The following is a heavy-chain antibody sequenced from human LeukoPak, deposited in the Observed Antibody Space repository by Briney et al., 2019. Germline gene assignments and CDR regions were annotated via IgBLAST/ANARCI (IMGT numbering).Heavy chain of an antibody. Sequence: PGGSLRLSCAASGFTFSSYWMSWVRQAPGKGLEWVANIKQDGSEKYYVDSAKGRFTISRDNSKNTLYLQMNSLRAEDTAVYYCARDRELRITLGGAAWFDPWGQGTLVTVSS. V-gene: IGHV3-7*01. J-gene: IGHJ5*02. CDR1: GFTFSSYW. D-gene: IGHD3-16*01. CDR2: IKQDGSEK. CDR3: ARDRELRITLGGAAWFDP.